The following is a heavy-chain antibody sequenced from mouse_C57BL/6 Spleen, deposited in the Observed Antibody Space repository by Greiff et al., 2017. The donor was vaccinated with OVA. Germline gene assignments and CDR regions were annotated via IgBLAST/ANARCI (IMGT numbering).Heavy chain of an antibody. V-gene: IGHV2-2*01. D-gene: IGHD1-1*01. J-gene: IGHJ4*01. Sequence: VKLVESGPGLVQPSQSLSITCTVSGFSLTSYGVHWVRQSPGKGLEWLGVIWSGGSTDYNAAFISRLSISKDNSKSQVFFKMNSLQADDTAIYYCARNPLITTVVAHYAMDYWGQGTSVTVSS. CDR1: GFSLTSYG. CDR2: IWSGGST. CDR3: ARNPLITTVVAHYAMDY.